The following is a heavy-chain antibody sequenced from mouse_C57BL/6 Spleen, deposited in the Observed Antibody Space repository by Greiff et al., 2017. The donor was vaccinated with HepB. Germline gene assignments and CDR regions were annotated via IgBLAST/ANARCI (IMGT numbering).Heavy chain of an antibody. J-gene: IGHJ2*01. D-gene: IGHD2-3*01. V-gene: IGHV1-82*01. Sequence: VQLQQSGPELVKPGASVKISCKASGYAFSSSWMNWVKQRPGKGLEWIGRIYPGDGDTNYNGKFKGKATLTADKYSSAAYMQLSSLTSEDSSVYFCARIYDGYYLYYFDYWGQGTTLTVSS. CDR2: IYPGDGDT. CDR1: GYAFSSSW. CDR3: ARIYDGYYLYYFDY.